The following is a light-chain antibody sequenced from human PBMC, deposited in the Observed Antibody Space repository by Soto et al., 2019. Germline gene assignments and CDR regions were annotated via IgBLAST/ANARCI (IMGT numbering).Light chain of an antibody. CDR1: QSVSSD. V-gene: IGKV3D-15*01. J-gene: IGKJ1*01. Sequence: EIVMTQSPATLSVSPGEMATLSCRASQSVSSDLAWYQQKPGQAPRLLIYGASNRATGIPDRFSGSGSGTEFTLTISNLQPDDFATYYCQQYESYSPWTFGQGTKV. CDR3: QQYESYSPWT. CDR2: GAS.